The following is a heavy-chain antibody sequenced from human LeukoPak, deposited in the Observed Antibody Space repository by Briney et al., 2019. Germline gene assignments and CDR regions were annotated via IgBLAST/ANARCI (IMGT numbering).Heavy chain of an antibody. J-gene: IGHJ4*02. Sequence: PGGSLRLSCAASGFTFSSYSMNWVRQAPGKGLEGVSYISSSSSTIYYADSVKGRFTISGDNAKNSLYLQMNSLRAEDTAVYYCARDKTPRLWGGYLDYWGQGTLVTVSS. CDR1: GFTFSSYS. CDR3: ARDKTPRLWGGYLDY. V-gene: IGHV3-48*01. CDR2: ISSSSSTI. D-gene: IGHD3-3*01.